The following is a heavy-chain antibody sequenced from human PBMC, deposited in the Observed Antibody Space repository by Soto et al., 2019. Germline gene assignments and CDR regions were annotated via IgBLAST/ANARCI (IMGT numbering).Heavy chain of an antibody. J-gene: IGHJ4*02. CDR3: TRGPRPISTGTGAY. CDR2: IYNGGTYS. D-gene: IGHD3-10*01. Sequence: TGGSLRLSCAASGFIFKMYWMHWVRQSPGKGLVWISRIYNGGTYSDYADSVRGRFTISRDNVNDTLYLQMNNLRAEDSGLYYCTRGPRPISTGTGAYWGQGTQVTVSS. V-gene: IGHV3-74*01. CDR1: GFIFKMYW.